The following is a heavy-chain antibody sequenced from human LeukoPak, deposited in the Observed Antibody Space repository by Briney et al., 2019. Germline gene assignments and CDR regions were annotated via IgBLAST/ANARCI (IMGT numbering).Heavy chain of an antibody. CDR2: IYYSGST. V-gene: IGHV4-39*01. Sequence: SETLSLTCTVSGGSISSSSYYWGWIRQPPGQRLEWIGSIYYSGSTYYNPSLKSRVTISVDTSKNQFSLKLSSVTAADTAVCYCARIDYGDYVYTGYWGQGTLVTVSS. D-gene: IGHD4-17*01. CDR3: ARIDYGDYVYTGY. CDR1: GGSISSSSYY. J-gene: IGHJ4*02.